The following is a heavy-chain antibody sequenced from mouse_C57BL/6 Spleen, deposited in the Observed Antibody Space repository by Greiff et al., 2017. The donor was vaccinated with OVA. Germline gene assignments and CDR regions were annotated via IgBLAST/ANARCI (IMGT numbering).Heavy chain of an antibody. CDR1: GFTFSSYA. D-gene: IGHD2-2*01. V-gene: IGHV5-9-1*02. CDR3: TRGGVTTGVYYAMDY. CDR2: ISSGGDYI. J-gene: IGHJ4*01. Sequence: EVQVVESGEGLVKPGGSLKLSCAASGFTFSSYAMSWVRQTPEKRLEWVAYISSGGDYIYYADTVKGRFTISRDNARNTLYLQMSSLKSEDTAMYYCTRGGVTTGVYYAMDYWGQGTSVTVSS.